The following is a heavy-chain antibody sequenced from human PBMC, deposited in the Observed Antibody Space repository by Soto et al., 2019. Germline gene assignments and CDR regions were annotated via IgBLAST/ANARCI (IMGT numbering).Heavy chain of an antibody. V-gene: IGHV5-51*01. J-gene: IGHJ3*02. CDR2: IYPGDSDT. D-gene: IGHD6-6*01. CDR1: GYSFTSYW. CDR3: ARASSIAARSAFDI. Sequence: PGESLKISCKGSGYSFTSYWIGWVLQIPGKGLEWMGIIYPGDSDTRYSPSFQGQVTISADKSISTAYLQWSSLKASDTAMYYCARASSIAARSAFDIWGQGTMVTVSS.